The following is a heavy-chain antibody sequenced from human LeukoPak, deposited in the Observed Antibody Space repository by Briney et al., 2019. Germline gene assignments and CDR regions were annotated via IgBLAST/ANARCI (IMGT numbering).Heavy chain of an antibody. Sequence: DPGGSLRLSCAASGFTFSSYGMHWVRQAPGKGLEWVAVIWYDGSNKYYADSVKGRFTISRDNSKNTLYLQMNSLRAEDTAVYYCAREVSMTTGDYWGQGTLVTVSS. CDR2: IWYDGSNK. V-gene: IGHV3-33*08. J-gene: IGHJ4*02. D-gene: IGHD4-17*01. CDR3: AREVSMTTGDY. CDR1: GFTFSSYG.